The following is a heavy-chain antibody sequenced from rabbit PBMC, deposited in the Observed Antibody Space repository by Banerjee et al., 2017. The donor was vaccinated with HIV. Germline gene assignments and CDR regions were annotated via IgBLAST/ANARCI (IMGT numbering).Heavy chain of an antibody. V-gene: IGHV1S45*01. CDR1: GFSFSSNYY. J-gene: IGHJ6*01. CDR2: IWTGSSGST. Sequence: QEQLEESGGDLVKPEGSLTLTCTASGFSFSSNYYMCWVRQAPGKGLEWIGCIWTGSSGSTYYASWAKGRFTISKTSSTTVTLQMTSLTAADTATYFCARDLSYYYDMDLWGQGTLVTVS. CDR3: ARDLSYYYDMDL.